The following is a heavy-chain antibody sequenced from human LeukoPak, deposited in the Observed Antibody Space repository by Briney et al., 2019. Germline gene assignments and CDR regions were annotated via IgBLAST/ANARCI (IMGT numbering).Heavy chain of an antibody. Sequence: SVKVSCKASGGTFSSYAISWVRQAPGQGLEWMGGIIPIFGTANYAQKFQGRVTITTDESTSTAYMELSSLRSEDTAVYYCARVRALCGGDCPVYFDYWGQGTLVTVSS. D-gene: IGHD2-21*02. CDR3: ARVRALCGGDCPVYFDY. V-gene: IGHV1-69*05. CDR1: GGTFSSYA. J-gene: IGHJ4*02. CDR2: IIPIFGTA.